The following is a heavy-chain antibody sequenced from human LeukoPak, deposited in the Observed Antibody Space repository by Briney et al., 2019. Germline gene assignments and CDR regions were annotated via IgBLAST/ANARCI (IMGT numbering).Heavy chain of an antibody. CDR3: AGGDDYGDYYYYYMDV. CDR1: GGSFSGYY. Sequence: PSETLSLTCAVYGGSFSGYYWSWIRQPPGKGLEWIGEINHSGSTNYNPSLKSRVTISVDTSKNQFSLKLSPVTAADTAVYYCAGGDDYGDYYYYYMDVWGKGTTVTVSS. CDR2: INHSGST. V-gene: IGHV4-34*01. J-gene: IGHJ6*03. D-gene: IGHD4-17*01.